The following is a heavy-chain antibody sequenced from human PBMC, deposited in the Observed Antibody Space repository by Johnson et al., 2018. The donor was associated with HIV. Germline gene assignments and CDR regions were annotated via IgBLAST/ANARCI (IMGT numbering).Heavy chain of an antibody. V-gene: IGHV3-23*04. CDR2: ISDSGGST. CDR1: GFTFSSYA. D-gene: IGHD4-23*01. Sequence: VQLVESGGGLVQPGGSLRLSCAASGFTFSSYAMNWVRQAPGKGLEWVSAISDSGGSTYFADSVKGRFTISRDDSKNTLYLQMNSLRAEDTAVYYCARVSPYGGNSADTFDIWGQGTMVIVSS. J-gene: IGHJ3*02. CDR3: ARVSPYGGNSADTFDI.